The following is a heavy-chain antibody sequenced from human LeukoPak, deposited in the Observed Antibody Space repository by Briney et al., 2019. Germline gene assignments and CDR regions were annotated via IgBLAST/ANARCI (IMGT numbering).Heavy chain of an antibody. CDR2: VYYSGSA. CDR1: GGSMKDFF. V-gene: IGHV4-59*08. J-gene: IGHJ4*02. Sequence: SETLSLTCTVSGGSMKDFFWSWIRQIPGKGLEWIGYVYYSGSAKYHPSLKSRVTTSVDTSKNEFSLKLTSVTAADTAVYFCARHKDRFGYTFDYWGQGSLVTVSS. D-gene: IGHD5-18*01. CDR3: ARHKDRFGYTFDY.